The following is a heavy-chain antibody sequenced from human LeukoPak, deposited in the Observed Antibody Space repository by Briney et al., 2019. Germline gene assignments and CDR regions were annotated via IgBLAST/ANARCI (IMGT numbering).Heavy chain of an antibody. V-gene: IGHV1-2*02. J-gene: IGHJ4*02. Sequence: ASVKVSCKASGYTFTGYYMHWVRQTPGQGLEWMGWINPNSGGTNYAQKFQGRVTMTRDTSISTAYMELSRLRSDDTAVYYCARDRGNYGGNPSDYWGQGTLVTVSS. CDR2: INPNSGGT. CDR3: ARDRGNYGGNPSDY. CDR1: GYTFTGYY. D-gene: IGHD4-23*01.